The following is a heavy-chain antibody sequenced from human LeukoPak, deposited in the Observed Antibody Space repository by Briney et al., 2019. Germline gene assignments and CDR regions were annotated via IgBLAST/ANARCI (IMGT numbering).Heavy chain of an antibody. J-gene: IGHJ4*02. CDR2: MNPNSGNT. D-gene: IGHD3-22*01. CDR1: GYTFTSYY. Sequence: GASVKVSCKASGYTFTSYYMHWVRQAPGQGLEWMGWMNPNSGNTGYAQKFQGRVTMTRNTSISTAYMELSSLRSEDTAVYYCARGSNRYYYDSSGYYAYWGQGTLVTVSS. CDR3: ARGSNRYYYDSSGYYAY. V-gene: IGHV1-8*02.